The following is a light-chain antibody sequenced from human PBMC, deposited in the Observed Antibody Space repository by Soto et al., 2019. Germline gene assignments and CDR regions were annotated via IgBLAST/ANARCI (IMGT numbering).Light chain of an antibody. CDR2: AAS. J-gene: IGKJ1*01. CDR1: QGIRND. V-gene: IGKV1-6*01. Sequence: AIQMTQSPSSLSASVGDRVTITCRASQGIRNDLGWYQQRPGKAPKLLIYAASSLQSGVPSRFSGSGSGTDFTLTISSLRPEDFATYYCLQDYNYPRTFGQGTKVEIK. CDR3: LQDYNYPRT.